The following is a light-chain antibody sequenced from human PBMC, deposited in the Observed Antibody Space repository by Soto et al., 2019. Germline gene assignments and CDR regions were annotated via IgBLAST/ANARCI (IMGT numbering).Light chain of an antibody. CDR1: QSVSSNY. CDR3: QQYGISPT. V-gene: IGKV3-20*01. J-gene: IGKJ1*01. Sequence: DIVLTQSPGTLSLSPGERATLSCRSSQSVSSNYLAWYQQKPDQAPRLVIYDVSGRATGIPDRFSGSGSGTEFTLTISRLEPDDSAVYYCQQYGISPTVGQGTKVEIK. CDR2: DVS.